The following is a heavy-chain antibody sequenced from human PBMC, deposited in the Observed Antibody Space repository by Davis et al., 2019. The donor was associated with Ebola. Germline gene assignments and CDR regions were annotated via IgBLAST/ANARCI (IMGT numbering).Heavy chain of an antibody. CDR2: ISSSSSTI. CDR1: GFVFSSYS. J-gene: IGHJ4*02. V-gene: IGHV3-48*01. Sequence: GESLKISCAASGFVFSSYSMNWVRQAPGKGLEWVSYISSSSSTIYYADSVKGRFTISRDNAKNSLYLQMNSLRAEDTAVYYCARVENGVDYWGQGTLVTVSS. D-gene: IGHD1-1*01. CDR3: ARVENGVDY.